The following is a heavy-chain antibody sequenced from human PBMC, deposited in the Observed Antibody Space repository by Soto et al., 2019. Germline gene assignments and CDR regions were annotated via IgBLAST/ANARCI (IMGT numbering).Heavy chain of an antibody. Sequence: PGGSLRLSCAASGFTFTNAWISWVRQAPGKGLEWVGRIKSKLDGGTTDFAASVKGRFAISRDDSTHMVYLQMTSLKTEDTAIYYCTTDSYMTTIVVRFDYWGHGSLVTVSS. J-gene: IGHJ4*01. V-gene: IGHV3-15*07. D-gene: IGHD3-22*01. CDR3: TTDSYMTTIVVRFDY. CDR1: GFTFTNAW. CDR2: IKSKLDGGTT.